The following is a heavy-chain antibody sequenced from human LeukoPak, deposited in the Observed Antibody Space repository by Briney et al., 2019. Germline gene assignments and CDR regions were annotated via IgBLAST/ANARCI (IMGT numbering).Heavy chain of an antibody. CDR2: ISSSSSYI. V-gene: IGHV3-21*01. CDR1: GFTFSSYS. Sequence: GGSLRLSCAASGFTFSSYSMNWVRQAPGKGLEWVSSISSSSSYIYYADSVKGRFTISRDNAKNSLYLQMNSLRAEDTAVYYCARDFLRYYYDSSAPYGYWGQGTLVTVSS. D-gene: IGHD3-22*01. J-gene: IGHJ4*02. CDR3: ARDFLRYYYDSSAPYGY.